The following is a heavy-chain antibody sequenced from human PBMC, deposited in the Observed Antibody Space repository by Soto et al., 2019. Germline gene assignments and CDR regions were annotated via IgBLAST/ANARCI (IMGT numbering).Heavy chain of an antibody. CDR2: INHSGST. J-gene: IGHJ5*02. Sequence: QVQLQQWGAGLLKPSETLSLTCAVYGGSFSGYYWSWIRQPPGKGLEWIGEINHSGSTNYNPSLKSRAPIAVDTSTNQFSLKLSSVTDADTVVYYCARGGSRFDPWGQGTLVTVSS. CDR1: GGSFSGYY. V-gene: IGHV4-34*01. CDR3: ARGGSRFDP.